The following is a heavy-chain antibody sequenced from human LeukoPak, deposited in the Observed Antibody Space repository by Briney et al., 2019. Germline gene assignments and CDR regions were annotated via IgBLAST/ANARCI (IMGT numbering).Heavy chain of an antibody. CDR1: GFAFSRYG. CDR2: IPYDGKNK. CDR3: ARERGGPMATIDY. D-gene: IGHD5-24*01. V-gene: IGHV3-30*02. Sequence: PGGSLRLSCAASGFAFSRYGIHWVRQAPGKGLEWVAFIPYDGKNKFYADSVKGRLTISRDNSKNTLYLQMNSLRAEDTAVYYCARERGGPMATIDYWGQGTLVTVSS. J-gene: IGHJ4*02.